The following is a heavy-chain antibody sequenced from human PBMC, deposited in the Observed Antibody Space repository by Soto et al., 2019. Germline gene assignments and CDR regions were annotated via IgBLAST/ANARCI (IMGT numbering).Heavy chain of an antibody. J-gene: IGHJ6*02. CDR1: GGTFSSYA. V-gene: IGHV1-69*13. CDR3: ARDAGVQGRLLWFGEAYYYGMDV. CDR2: IIPIFGTA. D-gene: IGHD3-10*01. Sequence: AASVKVSCKASGGTFSSYAISWVRQAPGQGLEWMGGIIPIFGTANYAQKFQGRVTITADESSSTAYMELSSLRSEDTAVYYCARDAGVQGRLLWFGEAYYYGMDVWGQGTTVTVSS.